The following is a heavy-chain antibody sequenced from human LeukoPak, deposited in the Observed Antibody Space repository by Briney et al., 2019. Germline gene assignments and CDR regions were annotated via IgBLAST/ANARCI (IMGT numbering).Heavy chain of an antibody. J-gene: IGHJ4*02. Sequence: GGSLRLSCAASGFTFRSYGMHWVRQAPGKGLEWVAVISYDGSNKYYADSVKGRFTISRDNSKNTLYLQMNSLRAEDTAVYYCAKEGLRYFDWLLYRGTYYFDYWGQGTLVTVSS. D-gene: IGHD3-9*01. V-gene: IGHV3-30*18. CDR3: AKEGLRYFDWLLYRGTYYFDY. CDR2: ISYDGSNK. CDR1: GFTFRSYG.